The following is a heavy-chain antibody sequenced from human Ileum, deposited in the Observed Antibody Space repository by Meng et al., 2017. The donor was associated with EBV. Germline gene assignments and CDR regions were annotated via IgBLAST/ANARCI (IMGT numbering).Heavy chain of an antibody. V-gene: IGHV4-34*01. CDR3: ASHPGGNSQYYSSGNDY. CDR2: INHRGGA. J-gene: IGHJ4*02. CDR1: GGSFSVYY. Sequence: VPLPLEGVGLLNPSDPLSLPCAVYGGSFSVYYWSWIRQPPGKGLEWIGEINHRGGAFYNPSLKSRVTMSIDTSKNQFSLKLNSVTAADTAVYYCASHPGGNSQYYSSGNDYWGQGALVTVSS. D-gene: IGHD3-22*01.